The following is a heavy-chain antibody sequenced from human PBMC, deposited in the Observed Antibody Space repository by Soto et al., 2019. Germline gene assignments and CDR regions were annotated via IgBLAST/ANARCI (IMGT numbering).Heavy chain of an antibody. D-gene: IGHD1-1*01. J-gene: IGHJ4*02. Sequence: VGSLRLSCAASGFNVRDNSMNWVRQAPGKGLEWVSFIYSDNVGGNTYYADFVKGRFTISRDTSTNTVYLQMNRLTVEDTAFYYCARAPPRGPAGTLAYWGQGTLVTVSS. V-gene: IGHV3-53*01. CDR3: ARAPPRGPAGTLAY. CDR2: IYSDNVGGNT. CDR1: GFNVRDNS.